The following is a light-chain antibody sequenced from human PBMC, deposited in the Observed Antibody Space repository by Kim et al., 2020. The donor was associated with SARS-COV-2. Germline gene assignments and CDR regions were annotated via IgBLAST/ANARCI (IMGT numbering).Light chain of an antibody. CDR3: QQYDNLPLT. Sequence: AVGERVTITCQASQDIGHSLNWFQQKTGKAPKLLIYGASNLETGAPSRCSGSGSGTAFSFTISGLQPEDAATYYCQQYDNLPLTFGGGTKVDIK. CDR2: GAS. J-gene: IGKJ4*01. V-gene: IGKV1-33*01. CDR1: QDIGHS.